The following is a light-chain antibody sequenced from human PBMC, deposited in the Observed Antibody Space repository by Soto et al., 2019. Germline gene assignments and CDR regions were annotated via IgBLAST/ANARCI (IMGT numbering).Light chain of an antibody. CDR3: AAWDDSLSGYVV. V-gene: IGLV1-47*01. CDR1: SSNIGSNY. J-gene: IGLJ2*01. CDR2: RNN. Sequence: QSVLTQPPSASGTPGQRVTISCSGSSSNIGSNYVYWYQQLPGTAPKLLIYRNNQRTSGVPDRFSGSKSGTSDSLAISGLRSEDEADYYCAAWDDSLSGYVVFGGGTKVTVL.